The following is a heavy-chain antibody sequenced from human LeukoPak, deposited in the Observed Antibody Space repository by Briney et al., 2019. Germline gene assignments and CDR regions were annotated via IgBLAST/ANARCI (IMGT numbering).Heavy chain of an antibody. J-gene: IGHJ6*02. V-gene: IGHV5-51*01. Sequence: GESLKISCKSSGYSFTNYWIGWVRQMPGKGLEWMGIIFPGDSDSKYSPSFQGQVTFSADKSIGTAFLQWSSLKASDTAMYYCARRTDGMDVWGQGTTVTVS. CDR1: GYSFTNYW. CDR3: ARRTDGMDV. CDR2: IFPGDSDS.